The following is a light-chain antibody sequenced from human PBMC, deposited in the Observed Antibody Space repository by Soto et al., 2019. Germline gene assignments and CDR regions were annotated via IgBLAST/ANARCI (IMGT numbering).Light chain of an antibody. CDR2: YDD. CDR1: SSNIGNNP. Sequence: QSVLTQPPSVSEAPRQRVTISCSGSSSNIGNNPVKWYQQLPGKAPKLLIYYDDLLSSGVSDRFSGSKSGTSASLAISGLQYEDEADYYCAAWDDSLNAYVFGTGTKVTVL. V-gene: IGLV1-36*01. CDR3: AAWDDSLNAYV. J-gene: IGLJ1*01.